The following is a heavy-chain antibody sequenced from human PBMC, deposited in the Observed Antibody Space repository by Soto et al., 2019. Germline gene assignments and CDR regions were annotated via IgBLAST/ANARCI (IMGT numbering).Heavy chain of an antibody. CDR3: ARLKYSGSSPSSQYYYYAYYMDV. J-gene: IGHJ6*03. V-gene: IGHV4-59*01. CDR1: GGSISSYY. CDR2: IYYSGST. Sequence: QVQLQESGPGLVKPSETLSLTCTVSGGSISSYYWSWIRQPPGKGLEWICYIYYSGSTNYNPSLRRRVSITVDTHKNQFSPKLSSLTAADTAVHYCARLKYSGSSPSSQYYYYAYYMDVWGKGTTVTVSS. D-gene: IGHD6-6*01.